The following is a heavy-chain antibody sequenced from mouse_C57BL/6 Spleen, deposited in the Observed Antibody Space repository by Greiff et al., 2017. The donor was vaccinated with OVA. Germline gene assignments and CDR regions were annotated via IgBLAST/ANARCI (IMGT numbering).Heavy chain of an antibody. Sequence: EVKLVESGGGLVKPGGSLKLSCAASGFTFSSYTMSWVRQTPEKRLEWVATISGGGGYTYYPDSVKGRFTISRDNAKNTLYLQMSSLRSEDTALDYCARTTTVVAWYFDVWGTGTTVTVSS. V-gene: IGHV5-9*01. CDR3: ARTTTVVAWYFDV. CDR1: GFTFSSYT. CDR2: ISGGGGYT. J-gene: IGHJ1*03. D-gene: IGHD1-1*01.